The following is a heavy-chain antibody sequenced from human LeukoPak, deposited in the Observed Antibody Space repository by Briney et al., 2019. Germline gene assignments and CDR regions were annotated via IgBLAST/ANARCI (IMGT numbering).Heavy chain of an antibody. J-gene: IGHJ4*02. D-gene: IGHD6-19*01. CDR1: GGSISSYY. CDR2: IYYTGGT. Sequence: SETLSLTCTVSGGSISSYYWSWIRQPAGKGLEYIGYIYYTGGTNYNPSLKSRVTISVDTSKNQFSLKLTSVTAADTAVYFCAKYGNSGWVIDNWGQGTLVTVSS. V-gene: IGHV4-59*08. CDR3: AKYGNSGWVIDN.